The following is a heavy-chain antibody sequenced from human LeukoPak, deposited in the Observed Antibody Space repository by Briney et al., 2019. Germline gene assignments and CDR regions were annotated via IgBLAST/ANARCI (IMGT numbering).Heavy chain of an antibody. CDR3: ARQRQWLVHFDY. J-gene: IGHJ4*02. D-gene: IGHD6-19*01. CDR1: GGSISSSSYY. V-gene: IGHV4-39*01. CDR2: IYYSGST. Sequence: SETLSLTCTVSGGSISSSSYYWGWLRQPPGKGLEWIGSIYYSGSTYYNPSLESRVTISVDTSKNQFSLKLSSVTAADTAVYYCARQRQWLVHFDYWGQGTLVTVSS.